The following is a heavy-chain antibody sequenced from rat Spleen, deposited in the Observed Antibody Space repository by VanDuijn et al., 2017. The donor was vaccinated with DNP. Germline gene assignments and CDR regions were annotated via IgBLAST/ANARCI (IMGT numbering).Heavy chain of an antibody. D-gene: IGHD1-2*01. V-gene: IGHV5-7*01. CDR1: GFTFSDYD. CDR2: ITYDGGNT. CDR3: ATQSFSIAAIWFPY. J-gene: IGHJ3*01. Sequence: EVQLVESGGGLVQPGRSLKLSCAASGFTFSDYDMAWVRQAPKRGLEWVATITYDGGNTYYRDSVRGRFTISRDNAKSTLYLQMDSLRSEDTATYYWATQSFSIAAIWFPYWGQGTLVTVSS.